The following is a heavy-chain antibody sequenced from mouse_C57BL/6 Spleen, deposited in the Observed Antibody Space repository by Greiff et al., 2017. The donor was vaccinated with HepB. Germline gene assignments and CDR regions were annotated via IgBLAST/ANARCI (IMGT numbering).Heavy chain of an antibody. J-gene: IGHJ3*01. D-gene: IGHD3-2*02. V-gene: IGHV1-15*01. CDR2: IDPETGGT. Sequence: VQLQQSGAELVRPGASVTLSCKASGYTFTDYEMHWVKQTPVHGLEWIGAIDPETGGTAYNQKFKGKAILTADKSSSTAYIELRSLTSEDSAVYYCTRGRQRRLGFAYWGQGTLVTVSA. CDR3: TRGRQRRLGFAY. CDR1: GYTFTDYE.